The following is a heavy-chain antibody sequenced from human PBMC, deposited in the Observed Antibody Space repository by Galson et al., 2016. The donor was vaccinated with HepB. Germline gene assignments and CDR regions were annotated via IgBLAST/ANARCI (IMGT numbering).Heavy chain of an antibody. CDR3: ASGGLVQGDIPYFQY. CDR2: TYYRSKWYF. D-gene: IGHD3-10*01. CDR1: GDSVSSDSAG. V-gene: IGHV6-1*01. J-gene: IGHJ1*01. Sequence: CAISGDSVSSDSAGWNWIRQSPSRGLEWLGRTYYRSKWYFDYGLSVKSRMTINADTSKNQFSLQLNSVTPEDTAVYYCASGGLVQGDIPYFQYWGQGILVTVSS.